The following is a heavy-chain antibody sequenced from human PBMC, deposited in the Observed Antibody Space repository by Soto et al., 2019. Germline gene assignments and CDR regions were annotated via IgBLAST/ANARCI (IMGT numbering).Heavy chain of an antibody. CDR1: GYTLTELS. V-gene: IGHV1-24*01. CDR3: ATGSSYCSSTSCSNWFDP. Sequence: ASVKVSCKVSGYTLTELSMHWVRQAPGKGLEWIGGFDPEDGETIYAQKFQGRVTMTEDTSTDTAYMELSSLRSEDTAVYYCATGSSYCSSTSCSNWFDPWGQGTLVTVSS. D-gene: IGHD2-2*01. J-gene: IGHJ5*02. CDR2: FDPEDGET.